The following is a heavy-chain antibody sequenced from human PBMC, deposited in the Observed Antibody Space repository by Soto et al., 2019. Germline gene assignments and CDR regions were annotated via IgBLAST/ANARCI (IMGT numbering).Heavy chain of an antibody. J-gene: IGHJ4*02. Sequence: QVQLVESGGGVVQPGRSLRLSCAASGFTFSSYGMHWVRQAPGKGLEWVAVIWYDGSNKYYADSVKGRFTISRDNSKNTLYLQMNSLRAADTSVYYCARETDSSSWYLSMHYWGQGTLVTVSS. CDR1: GFTFSSYG. CDR3: ARETDSSSWYLSMHY. D-gene: IGHD6-13*01. CDR2: IWYDGSNK. V-gene: IGHV3-33*01.